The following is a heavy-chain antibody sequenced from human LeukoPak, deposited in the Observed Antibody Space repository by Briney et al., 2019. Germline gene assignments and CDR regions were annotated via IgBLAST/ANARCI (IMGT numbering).Heavy chain of an antibody. V-gene: IGHV3-66*01. D-gene: IGHD5-18*01. J-gene: IGHJ3*02. CDR3: ARMERLGYSYGRGPLDI. CDR2: INSTGST. Sequence: GGTLRLSCVAPGILVISNYMSCFRQAPVKELAWVSFINSTGSTYYAESVKGRFTNSRDNSRNTLYLQMNSLRVEDTAVYYCARMERLGYSYGRGPLDIWGQGTIVTV. CDR1: GILVISNY.